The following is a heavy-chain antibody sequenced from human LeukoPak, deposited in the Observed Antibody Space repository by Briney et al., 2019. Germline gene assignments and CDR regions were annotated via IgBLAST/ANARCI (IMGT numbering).Heavy chain of an antibody. J-gene: IGHJ5*02. V-gene: IGHV3-33*01. CDR2: IWYDASNK. D-gene: IGHD1-26*01. Sequence: GGSLTLSCAASGFTYSSFGMHWVRQAPGKGLEWVAVIWYDASNKYYADSVKGRFTISRDNSKNTLYLQMNSLRDDDTAVYYCVRGVGVSRFNYFDPWGQGTLVTVSS. CDR3: VRGVGVSRFNYFDP. CDR1: GFTYSSFG.